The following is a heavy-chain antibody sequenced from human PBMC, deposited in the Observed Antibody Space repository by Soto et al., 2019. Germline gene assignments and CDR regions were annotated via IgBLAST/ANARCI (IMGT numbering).Heavy chain of an antibody. CDR1: GGTFSTYA. J-gene: IGHJ6*02. CDR2: IIPIFGTT. V-gene: IGHV1-69*12. CDR3: ARPSSSSLENSYSYAVDV. Sequence: QVQLVQSGAEVKKPGSSVKISCKASGGTFSTYAITWVRQAPGQGLEWMGGIIPIFGTTNYALKFQGRVSXXAXQSTRTAYRELSSLGSGDTAVYYCARPSSSSLENSYSYAVDVWGQGTTVSVSS. D-gene: IGHD2-2*01.